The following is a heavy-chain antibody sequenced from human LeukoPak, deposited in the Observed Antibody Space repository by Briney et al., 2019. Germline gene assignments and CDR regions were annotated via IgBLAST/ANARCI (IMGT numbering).Heavy chain of an antibody. CDR2: IYSGGNT. Sequence: GGSLRLSCAASGFTVSSNYMSWVRQAPGKGLEWVSVIYSGGNTYYADSVKGRFTISRDNAKNSLFLQMNSLRAEDTAVYYCTREQDREASATVVGDYWGQGTLVTVSS. CDR3: TREQDREASATVVGDY. J-gene: IGHJ4*02. CDR1: GFTVSSNY. V-gene: IGHV3-66*01. D-gene: IGHD4-23*01.